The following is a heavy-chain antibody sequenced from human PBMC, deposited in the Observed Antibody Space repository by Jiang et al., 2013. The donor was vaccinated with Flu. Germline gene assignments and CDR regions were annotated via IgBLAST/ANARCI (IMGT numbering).Heavy chain of an antibody. CDR1: GGSVNSYY. V-gene: IGHV4-59*02. J-gene: IGHJ4*02. CDR2: VFQWKH. Sequence: VSGGSVNSYYWTWIRQPQGRDWSGLIYVFQWKHQLQSPLKSRVGISVDLSKKMFSLTLNSVTAADTAVYYCAIAVGHGSGPTNIDYWGQGTLVTVSS. CDR3: AIAVGHGSGPTNIDY. D-gene: IGHD3-10*01.